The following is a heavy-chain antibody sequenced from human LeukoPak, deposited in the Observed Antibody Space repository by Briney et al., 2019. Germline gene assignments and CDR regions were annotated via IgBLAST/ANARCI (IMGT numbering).Heavy chain of an antibody. V-gene: IGHV3-21*01. D-gene: IGHD1-26*01. CDR2: ISSSSTYI. J-gene: IGHJ3*02. CDR1: EFTFNNYG. Sequence: GGSLRLSCAASEFTFNNYGMSWVRQAPGKVLEWVSSISSSSTYIFYADSVKGRFTISRDDAKNALYLQMNSLRAEDTAVYSCARVRVGATYGGAFDIWGQGTMVTVSS. CDR3: ARVRVGATYGGAFDI.